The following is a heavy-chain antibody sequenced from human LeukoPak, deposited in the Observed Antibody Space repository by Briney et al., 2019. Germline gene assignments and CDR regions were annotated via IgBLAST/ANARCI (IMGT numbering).Heavy chain of an antibody. J-gene: IGHJ5*02. D-gene: IGHD3-3*01. CDR3: ARRSFPYYDFWSGWYNWFDP. CDR1: GGSISSYY. V-gene: IGHV4-34*01. CDR2: INHSGST. Sequence: SETLSLTCTVSGGSISSYYWSWIRQPAGKGLEWIGEINHSGSTNYNPSLKSRVTISVDTSKNQFSLKLSSVTAADTAVYYCARRSFPYYDFWSGWYNWFDPWGQGTLVTVSS.